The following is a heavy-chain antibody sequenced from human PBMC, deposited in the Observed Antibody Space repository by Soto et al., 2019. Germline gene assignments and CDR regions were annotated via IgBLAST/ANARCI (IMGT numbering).Heavy chain of an antibody. CDR2: IYYSGST. Sequence: SETLSLTCTVSGGSISSYYWSWIRQPPGKGLEWIGYIYYSGSTNYNPSLKSRVTISVDTSKNQFSLKLSSVTAADTAVYYCAREGLRHNWFDPWGQGTLVTSPQ. J-gene: IGHJ5*02. V-gene: IGHV4-59*01. CDR1: GGSISSYY. CDR3: AREGLRHNWFDP.